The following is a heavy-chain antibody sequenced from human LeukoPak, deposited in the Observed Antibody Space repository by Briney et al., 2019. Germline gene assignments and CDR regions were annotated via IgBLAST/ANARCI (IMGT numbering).Heavy chain of an antibody. J-gene: IGHJ4*02. CDR2: IWYDGSNK. Sequence: GRSLRLSCAASGFTFSSYGMHWVRQAPGKGLEWVAVIWYDGSNKYYADSVKGRFTISRDNSKNTLYLQMNSLRAEDTAVYYCARDFRGYSGYGGNYWGQGTLVTVSS. V-gene: IGHV3-33*01. CDR3: ARDFRGYSGYGGNY. D-gene: IGHD5-12*01. CDR1: GFTFSSYG.